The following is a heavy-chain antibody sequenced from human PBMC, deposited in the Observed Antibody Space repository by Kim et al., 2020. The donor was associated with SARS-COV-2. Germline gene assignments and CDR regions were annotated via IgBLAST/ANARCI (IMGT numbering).Heavy chain of an antibody. CDR2: INHSGST. D-gene: IGHD3-10*01. V-gene: IGHV4-34*01. J-gene: IGHJ5*02. Sequence: SETLSLTCAVYGGSFSGYYWSWIRQPPGKGLEWIGEINHSGSTNYNTSLKSRVTISVDTSKNQFSLKLSSVTAADTAVYYCARDPRIYYYGSGSYYNGKWFDPWGQGTLVTVSS. CDR1: GGSFSGYY. CDR3: ARDPRIYYYGSGSYYNGKWFDP.